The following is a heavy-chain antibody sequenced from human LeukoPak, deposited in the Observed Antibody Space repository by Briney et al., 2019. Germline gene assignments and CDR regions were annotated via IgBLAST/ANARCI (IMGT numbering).Heavy chain of an antibody. CDR2: LSGSGSST. J-gene: IGHJ4*02. V-gene: IGHV3-23*01. CDR3: AKDGCWNFYY. D-gene: IGHD1-1*01. Sequence: PGGSLRLSCAASGFTFSSYAMSWVRQAPGKGLEWVSALSGSGSSTYYADSVKGRFTISRDNSKNTLYLQMNSLSAEDTAVYNCAKDGCWNFYYWGQGTLVTLSS. CDR1: GFTFSSYA.